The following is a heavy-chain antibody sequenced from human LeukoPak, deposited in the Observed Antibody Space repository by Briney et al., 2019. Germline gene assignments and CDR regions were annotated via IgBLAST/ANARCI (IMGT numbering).Heavy chain of an antibody. D-gene: IGHD6-13*01. J-gene: IGHJ3*02. Sequence: GGSLRLSCAASGFTFSSYSMNWVRQDPGKGLEWVSSISSSSSYIYYADSVKGRFTISRDNSKNTLYLQMNSLRAEDTAVYYCAKVEAAAGGYDAFDIWGQGTMVTVSS. V-gene: IGHV3-21*04. CDR3: AKVEAAAGGYDAFDI. CDR1: GFTFSSYS. CDR2: ISSSSSYI.